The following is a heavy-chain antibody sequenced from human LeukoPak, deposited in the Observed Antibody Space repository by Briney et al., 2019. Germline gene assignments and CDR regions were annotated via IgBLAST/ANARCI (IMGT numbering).Heavy chain of an antibody. CDR1: GGSISTYY. Sequence: PSETLSLTCTVSGGSISTYYWNWIRQPPGKGLEWIGYIYYSGSTNYSPSLTGRVTISVDTSKNQFSLKLSSVTAAHTAVYYCAREYNYYDSSGWDAFEIWGQGTMVTVSS. D-gene: IGHD3-22*01. CDR3: AREYNYYDSSGWDAFEI. CDR2: IYYSGST. J-gene: IGHJ3*02. V-gene: IGHV4-59*01.